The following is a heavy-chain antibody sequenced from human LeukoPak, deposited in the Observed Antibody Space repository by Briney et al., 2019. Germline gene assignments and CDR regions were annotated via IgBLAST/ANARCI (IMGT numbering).Heavy chain of an antibody. J-gene: IGHJ4*02. D-gene: IGHD2-2*01. Sequence: GASVKVSCKASGYTFTSYGISWVRQAPGQGLEWMGWISAYNGNTNYAQKLQGRVTMTTDTSTSTAYMELRSLRSDDTAVYYCAATMDCSSTSCYFLPYYFDYWGQGTLVTVSS. CDR2: ISAYNGNT. CDR1: GYTFTSYG. V-gene: IGHV1-18*01. CDR3: AATMDCSSTSCYFLPYYFDY.